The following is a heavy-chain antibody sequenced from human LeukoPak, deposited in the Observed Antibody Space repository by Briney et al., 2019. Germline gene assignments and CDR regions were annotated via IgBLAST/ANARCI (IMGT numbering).Heavy chain of an antibody. Sequence: QAGGSLRLSCAASGFTFDDYGMSWVRQAPGKGLEWVSLISWDGGSTYYADSVKGRFTISRDNSKNSLYLQMNSLRAEDTALYYCAKDRYSGSYFRFKYYFDYWGQGTLVTVSS. V-gene: IGHV3-43D*03. CDR1: GFTFDDYG. J-gene: IGHJ4*02. CDR2: ISWDGGST. D-gene: IGHD1-26*01. CDR3: AKDRYSGSYFRFKYYFDY.